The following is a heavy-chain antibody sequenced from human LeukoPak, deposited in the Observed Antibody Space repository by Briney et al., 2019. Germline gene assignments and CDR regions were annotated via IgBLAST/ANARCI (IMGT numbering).Heavy chain of an antibody. V-gene: IGHV4-39*01. D-gene: IGHD2-2*02. CDR1: GGSISSSSYY. Sequence: PSETLSLTCTVSGGSISSSSYYWGWIRQPPGKGLEWIGGIYYSGSTYYNPSLKSRVTISVDTSKNQFSLKLSSVTAADTAIFYCARHLLPATIRTFFDPWGQGTLVTVSS. J-gene: IGHJ5*02. CDR3: ARHLLPATIRTFFDP. CDR2: IYYSGST.